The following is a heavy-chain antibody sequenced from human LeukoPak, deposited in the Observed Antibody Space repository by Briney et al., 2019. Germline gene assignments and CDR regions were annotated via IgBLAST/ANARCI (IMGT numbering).Heavy chain of an antibody. CDR1: GGSISSYY. CDR3: ARDESSSWYGGAFDI. Sequence: KASETLSLTCTVSGGSISSYYWSWIRQPPGKGLEWIGYIYYSGSTNYNPSLKSRVTISVDTSKNQFSLKLSSVTAADTAVYYCARDESSSWYGGAFDIWGQGTMVTVSS. D-gene: IGHD6-13*01. J-gene: IGHJ3*02. CDR2: IYYSGST. V-gene: IGHV4-59*12.